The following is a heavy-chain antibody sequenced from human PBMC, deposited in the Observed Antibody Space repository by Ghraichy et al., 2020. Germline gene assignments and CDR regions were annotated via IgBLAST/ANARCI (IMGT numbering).Heavy chain of an antibody. CDR2: IYYSGST. Sequence: SETLSLTCTVSGGSISSYYWSWIRQPPGKGLEWIGYIYYSGSTNYNPSLKSRVTISVDTSKNQFSLKLSSVTAADTAVYYCARDYSSGWYDYWGQGTLVTVSS. CDR3: ARDYSSGWYDY. J-gene: IGHJ4*02. CDR1: GGSISSYY. V-gene: IGHV4-59*01. D-gene: IGHD6-19*01.